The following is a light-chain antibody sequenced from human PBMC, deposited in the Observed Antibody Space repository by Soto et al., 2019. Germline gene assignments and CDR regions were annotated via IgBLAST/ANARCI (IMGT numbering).Light chain of an antibody. CDR3: QQIYSTPRVT. J-gene: IGKJ3*01. CDR2: AAS. V-gene: IGKV1-39*01. Sequence: DIQMTQSPSSLSASVGDRVTITCRASQSISRYLNWYQQKPGKAPKLLIYAASSLQSGVPSRFSGSGSGTDFTLTISSLQPEDFATYYCQQIYSTPRVTFGPGTKVDIK. CDR1: QSISRY.